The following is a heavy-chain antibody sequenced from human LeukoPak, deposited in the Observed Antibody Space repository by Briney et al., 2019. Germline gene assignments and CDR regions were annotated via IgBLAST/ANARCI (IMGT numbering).Heavy chain of an antibody. CDR3: ARDQPQDPTSQYQLLGWFDP. CDR2: ISAYNGNT. D-gene: IGHD2-2*01. CDR1: GYTFTSYS. J-gene: IGHJ5*02. V-gene: IGHV1-18*01. Sequence: GASVKVSCKASGYTFTSYSISWVRQAPGQGLEWMGWISAYNGNTNYAQKLQGRVTMTTDTSTSTAYMELRSLRSDDTAVYYCARDQPQDPTSQYQLLGWFDPWGQGTLVTVSS.